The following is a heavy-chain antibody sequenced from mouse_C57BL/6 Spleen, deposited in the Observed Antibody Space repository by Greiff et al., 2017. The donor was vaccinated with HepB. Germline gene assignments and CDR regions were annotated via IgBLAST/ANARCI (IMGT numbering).Heavy chain of an antibody. Sequence: VQLQQSGAELVRPGASVTLSCKASGYTFTDYEMHWVKQTPVHGLEWIGAIDPETGGTAYNQKFKGKAILTADKSSSTAYMELRSLTSEDSAVYYCTRSPYYGSSYDAWFAYWGQGTLVTVSA. D-gene: IGHD1-1*01. CDR1: GYTFTDYE. CDR3: TRSPYYGSSYDAWFAY. J-gene: IGHJ3*01. V-gene: IGHV1-15*01. CDR2: IDPETGGT.